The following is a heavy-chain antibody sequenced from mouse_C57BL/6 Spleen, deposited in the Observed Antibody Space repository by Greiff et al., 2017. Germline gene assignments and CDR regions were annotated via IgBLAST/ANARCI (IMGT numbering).Heavy chain of an antibody. Sequence: VMLVESGPGLVAPSQSLSITCTVSGFSLTSYAISWVRQPPGKGLEWLGVIWTGGGTNYNSALKPRRSISKDNSKSQVFLKMNSLQADDTGRDYCAAQLGSYALDYWGQGTSVTVSA. J-gene: IGHJ4*01. D-gene: IGHD4-1*02. CDR2: IWTGGGT. CDR1: GFSLTSYA. CDR3: AAQLGSYALDY. V-gene: IGHV2-9-1*01.